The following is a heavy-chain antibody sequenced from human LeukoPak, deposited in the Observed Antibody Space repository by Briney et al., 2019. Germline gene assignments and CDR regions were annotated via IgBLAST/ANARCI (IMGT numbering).Heavy chain of an antibody. D-gene: IGHD2-15*01. Sequence: ASVKVSKASGGTISSYYISWWRRAPGEGLEWMGRIIPILGIANYAQKFQGRVTITADKSTSTAYMELSSLRSEDTAVYYCARDRLGILYDYWGQGTLVTVSS. CDR3: ARDRLGILYDY. J-gene: IGHJ4*02. V-gene: IGHV1-69*04. CDR1: GGTISSYY. CDR2: IIPILGIA.